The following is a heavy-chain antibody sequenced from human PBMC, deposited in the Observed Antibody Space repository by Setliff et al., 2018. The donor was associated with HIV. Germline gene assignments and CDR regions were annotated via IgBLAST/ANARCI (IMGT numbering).Heavy chain of an antibody. Sequence: GGSLRLSCAASGFIFNDHVMHWVRQVPGKGLEWVSLVTWNGVTAYYADSVKGRFTASRDNSKDAFYLQMNSLRDGDTALYYCARSHYDSRGYYYRGDAFDIWGLGTMVTVSS. D-gene: IGHD3-22*01. CDR2: VTWNGVTA. V-gene: IGHV3-43D*03. J-gene: IGHJ3*02. CDR3: ARSHYDSRGYYYRGDAFDI. CDR1: GFIFNDHV.